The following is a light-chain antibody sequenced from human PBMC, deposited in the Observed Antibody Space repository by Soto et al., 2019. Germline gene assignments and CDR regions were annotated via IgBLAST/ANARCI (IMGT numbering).Light chain of an antibody. J-gene: IGLJ3*02. CDR1: HSNIGNNY. CDR2: END. Sequence: QPVLTQPPSVSAAPGQKVTISCSGSHSNIGNNYVCWYQQLPGTAPRLLIFENDKRLSGVPDRFSGSKSATSATLDITGLHTGDEADYFCGTWDDSAYASLVFGGGTELTVL. V-gene: IGLV1-51*02. CDR3: GTWDDSAYASLV.